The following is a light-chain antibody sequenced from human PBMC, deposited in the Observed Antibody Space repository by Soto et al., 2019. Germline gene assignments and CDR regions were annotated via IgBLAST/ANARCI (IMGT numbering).Light chain of an antibody. CDR2: HNS. J-gene: IGLJ2*01. V-gene: IGLV3-21*04. CDR3: QVWDSNSDHVV. Sequence: SYELTQPPSVSVAPGETARITCGGNNIGSKSVHWYQQKPGQAPVLVIYHNSDRPSGIPERFAGSNSGNTATLTISRVEAGDEADYYCQVWDSNSDHVVFGGGTKVTVL. CDR1: NIGSKS.